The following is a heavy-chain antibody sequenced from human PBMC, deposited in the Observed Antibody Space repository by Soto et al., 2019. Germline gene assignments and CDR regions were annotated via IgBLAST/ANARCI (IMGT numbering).Heavy chain of an antibody. Sequence: QVQLVQSGAEVQKPGSSVKVSCRAARGSFSASGFSWVRQAPGQGLEWVGGFIPIFGTANYAPKFQDRVTMTADESTSTVYMALSSLKSEDTAMYYCARSGYSYDPNIDWGQGTLVTVSS. CDR1: RGSFSASG. J-gene: IGHJ4*02. CDR3: ARSGYSYDPNID. V-gene: IGHV1-69*01. D-gene: IGHD5-18*01. CDR2: FIPIFGTA.